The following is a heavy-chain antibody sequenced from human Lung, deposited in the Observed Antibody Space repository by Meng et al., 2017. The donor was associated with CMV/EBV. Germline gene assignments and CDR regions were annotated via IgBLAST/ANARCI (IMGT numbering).Heavy chain of an antibody. CDR1: GGSISSSSYY. V-gene: IGHV4-39*01. Sequence: SXTLSLXCTVSGGSISSSSYYWGWIRQPPGKGLEWIGSIYYSGSTYYNPSLKSRVTISVDTSKNQFSLKLSSVTAADTAVYYCARTSSSGLTPFDPWGQGTLVTVSS. D-gene: IGHD6-19*01. CDR3: ARTSSSGLTPFDP. CDR2: IYYSGST. J-gene: IGHJ5*02.